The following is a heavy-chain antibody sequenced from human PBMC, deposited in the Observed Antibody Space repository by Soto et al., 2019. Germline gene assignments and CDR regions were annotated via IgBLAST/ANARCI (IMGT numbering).Heavy chain of an antibody. Sequence: ASVKVSCKASGYTFTRYGISWVRQAPGQRLEWMGWINPNSGGTNYAQKFQGWVTMTRDTSISTAYMELSRLRSDDTAVYYCARGKVVPAAMPIEALDYWGQGTLVTVSS. CDR1: GYTFTRYG. V-gene: IGHV1-2*04. CDR2: INPNSGGT. CDR3: ARGKVVPAAMPIEALDY. J-gene: IGHJ4*02. D-gene: IGHD2-2*01.